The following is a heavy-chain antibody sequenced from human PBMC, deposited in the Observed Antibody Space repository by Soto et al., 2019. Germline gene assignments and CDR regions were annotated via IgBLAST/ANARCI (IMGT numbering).Heavy chain of an antibody. CDR1: GGSFSGYY. CDR3: ATQLRGYSGYDWGYYFDY. D-gene: IGHD5-12*01. J-gene: IGHJ4*02. CDR2: INHSGST. Sequence: QVQLQQWGAGLLKPSETLSLTCAVYGGSFSGYYWSWIRQPPGKGLEWIGEINHSGSTNYNPSLKSRVTISVDTSKNQFSLKLSSVTAADTAVYYCATQLRGYSGYDWGYYFDYWGQGTLVTVSS. V-gene: IGHV4-34*01.